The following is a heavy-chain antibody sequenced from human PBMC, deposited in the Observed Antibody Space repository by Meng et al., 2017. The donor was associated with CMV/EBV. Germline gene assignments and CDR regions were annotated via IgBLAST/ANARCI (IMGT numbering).Heavy chain of an antibody. D-gene: IGHD5-24*01. CDR3: ARGWWLQDLNFKY. CDR1: GYTFTGYY. CDR2: INPNSGGT. J-gene: IGHJ4*02. V-gene: IGHV1-2*02. Sequence: ASVKVSCKASGYTFTGYYMHWVRQAPGQGLEWMGWINPNSGGTNYAQKFQGRVPMTRDTSISTAYMELSRLRSDDTAVYYCARGWWLQDLNFKYWGQGTLVTVSS.